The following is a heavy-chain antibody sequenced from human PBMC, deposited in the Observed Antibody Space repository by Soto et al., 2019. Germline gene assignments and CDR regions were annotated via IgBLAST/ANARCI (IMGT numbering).Heavy chain of an antibody. CDR3: AGGSAGGIPPYYYGMDV. CDR1: GVSISRSNW. J-gene: IGHJ6*02. V-gene: IGHV4-4*02. D-gene: IGHD3-3*01. CDR2: IHHSGST. Sequence: QVQLQESGPGLVKPSGTLSLTCAVSGVSISRSNWWSWIRQSPEKGLEWIGEIHHSGSTNYHPSLKSRVTISVDKSKNQFSLTLTSVTAADTAVYYCAGGSAGGIPPYYYGMDVWGQGTTVTVSS.